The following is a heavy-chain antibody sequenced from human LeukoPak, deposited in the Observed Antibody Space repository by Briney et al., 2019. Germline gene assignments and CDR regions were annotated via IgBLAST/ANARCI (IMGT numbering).Heavy chain of an antibody. CDR1: GFTFSSYS. V-gene: IGHV3-48*01. D-gene: IGHD5-24*01. CDR3: ARGLEMATQLSWGY. Sequence: GGSLRLSCAASGFTFSSYSMNWVRQAPGKGLEWVSYISSSSSTIYYADSVKGRFTISRDNAKNSLYLQMNSLRAEDTAVYYCARGLEMATQLSWGYWGQGTLVTVSS. J-gene: IGHJ4*02. CDR2: ISSSSSTI.